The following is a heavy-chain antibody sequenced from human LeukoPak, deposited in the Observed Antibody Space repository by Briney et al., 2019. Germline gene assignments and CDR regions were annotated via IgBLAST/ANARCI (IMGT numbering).Heavy chain of an antibody. CDR2: INYSGST. J-gene: IGHJ5*02. Sequence: NSSETLSLTCTVSGGSISTYYWSWIRQSPGKGLEWIGYINYSGSTTYNPSLQSRVTISVDTSKNQFSLKLSSVTAAETAVYYCARSEEGWFDPWGQGTLVTVSS. CDR1: GGSISTYY. CDR3: ARSEEGWFDP. V-gene: IGHV4-59*01.